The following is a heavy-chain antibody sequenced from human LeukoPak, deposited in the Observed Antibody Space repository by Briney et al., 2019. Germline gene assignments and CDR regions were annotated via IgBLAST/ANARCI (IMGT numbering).Heavy chain of an antibody. CDR3: AWGGGHCSSTSCYAGNWFDP. Sequence: PVKVSCKTSGGIFKSYALSWVRQAPGQGLEWMGGIIPIFGTANYAQKFQGRVTITADKSTSTAYMELSSLRSEDTAVYYCAWGGGHCSSTSCYAGNWFDPWGQGTLVTVSS. CDR1: GGIFKSYA. J-gene: IGHJ5*02. V-gene: IGHV1-69*06. CDR2: IIPIFGTA. D-gene: IGHD2-2*01.